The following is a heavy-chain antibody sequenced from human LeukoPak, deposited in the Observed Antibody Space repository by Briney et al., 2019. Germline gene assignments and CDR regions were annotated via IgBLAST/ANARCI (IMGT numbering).Heavy chain of an antibody. Sequence: GGSLRLSCAGSGFAFTKFAMTWVRQAPGKGLEWVSSMGHTGDTYYLDSVKGRFSLSSDVSKSMVSLQMSTLRVDDTAVYFCAKATPYGTTWVGGFDLWGQGTMVTVSS. D-gene: IGHD1-14*01. V-gene: IGHV3-23*01. CDR2: MGHTGDT. CDR1: GFAFTKFA. J-gene: IGHJ3*01. CDR3: AKATPYGTTWVGGFDL.